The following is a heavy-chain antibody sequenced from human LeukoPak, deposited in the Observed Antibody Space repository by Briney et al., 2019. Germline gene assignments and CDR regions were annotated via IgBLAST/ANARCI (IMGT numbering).Heavy chain of an antibody. J-gene: IGHJ4*02. Sequence: GGSLRLSCAASGFTFNDYYMSWIRQAPGKGLEWVTYISSSGSTIYYADSVKGRFTISRDNAKNSLYLQMNSLRAEDTAVYYWARTPEGYSYGLYYFDYWGQGTLVTVSS. CDR1: GFTFNDYY. D-gene: IGHD5-18*01. CDR3: ARTPEGYSYGLYYFDY. CDR2: ISSSGSTI. V-gene: IGHV3-11*01.